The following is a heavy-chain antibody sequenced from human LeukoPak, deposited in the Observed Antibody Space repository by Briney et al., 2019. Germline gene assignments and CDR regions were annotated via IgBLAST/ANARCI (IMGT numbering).Heavy chain of an antibody. Sequence: GTLRLTCAASGFTFSDYYMSWLRQAPGKGLEWVAYICDSGRTVYYADSVKRRFTISRGNAKNSVYLQMNNIRAEDTAVYYCARDRPGCYYRSGYYDKWGQGALVTVSS. CDR1: GFTFSDYY. D-gene: IGHD3-22*01. J-gene: IGHJ4*02. CDR3: ARDRPGCYYRSGYYDK. V-gene: IGHV3-11*01. CDR2: ICDSGRTV.